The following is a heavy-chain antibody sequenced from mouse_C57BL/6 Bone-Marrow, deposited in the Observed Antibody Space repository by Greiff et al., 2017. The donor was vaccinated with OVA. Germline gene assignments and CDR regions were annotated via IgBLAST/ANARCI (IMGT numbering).Heavy chain of an antibody. V-gene: IGHV1-64*01. CDR1: GYTFTSYW. Sequence: VQLQQPGAELVKPGASVKLSCKASGYTFTSYWMHWVKQRPGQGLEWIGMIHPNSGSTNYNEKFKSKATLTVDKSSSTAYMQLSSLTTEDSAVYYCARTEYGSTWYFDVWGTGTTVTVSS. J-gene: IGHJ1*03. D-gene: IGHD1-1*01. CDR3: ARTEYGSTWYFDV. CDR2: IHPNSGST.